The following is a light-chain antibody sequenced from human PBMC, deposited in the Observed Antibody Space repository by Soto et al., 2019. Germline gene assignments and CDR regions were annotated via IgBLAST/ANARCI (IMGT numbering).Light chain of an antibody. Sequence: DIQMTQSPSTLSASVGDRVTITCRASQSISSWLAWYQQKPGKAPKLLIFDASYLESGVPLRFIGSGSGTEFSLTIDSLQPDDFATYYCQQHSSNSRTFGQGTKVEIK. CDR1: QSISSW. CDR2: DAS. J-gene: IGKJ1*01. V-gene: IGKV1-5*01. CDR3: QQHSSNSRT.